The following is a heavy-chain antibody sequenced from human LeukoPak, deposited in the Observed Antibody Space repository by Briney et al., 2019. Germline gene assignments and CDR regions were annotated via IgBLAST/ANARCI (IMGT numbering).Heavy chain of an antibody. J-gene: IGHJ4*02. V-gene: IGHV3-74*01. Sequence: GGSLRLSCAASGFTVSSYWMHWVRQAPGEGLVWVSRINNDGSTTTYADSVKGRFTISRDNAKNSLYLQMNSLRAEDTAVYYCARRDVLLWFGDGPHTGYFDYWGQGTLVTVSS. CDR3: ARRDVLLWFGDGPHTGYFDY. CDR1: GFTVSSYW. D-gene: IGHD3-10*01. CDR2: INNDGSTT.